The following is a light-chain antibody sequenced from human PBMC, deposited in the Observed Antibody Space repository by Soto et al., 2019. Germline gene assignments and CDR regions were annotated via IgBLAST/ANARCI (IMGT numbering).Light chain of an antibody. J-gene: IGKJ1*01. CDR3: MQALQTPRT. Sequence: EIVMTQSPLSLTVTPGEPASISCKSSQSLLHSNGNTFLDWYMQKPGQSPQLLIYLGSRRAPGAPDRVSGSGSCTDFTLRISTVEADDAEIYYCMQALQTPRTFGQGTKLEI. CDR2: LGS. V-gene: IGKV2-28*01. CDR1: QSLLHSNGNTF.